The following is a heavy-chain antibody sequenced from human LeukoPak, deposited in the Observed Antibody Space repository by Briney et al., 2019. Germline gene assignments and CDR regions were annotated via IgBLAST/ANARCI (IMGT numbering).Heavy chain of an antibody. V-gene: IGHV1-2*02. Sequence: ASVKVSCKASGYTFTGYYMHWVRQAPGQGLEWMGWINPNSGGTNYAQKFQGRDTMTRDTSISTAYMELSRLRSDDTAVYYCARAVLWFGESPFDYWGQGTLVTVSS. CDR1: GYTFTGYY. J-gene: IGHJ4*02. CDR2: INPNSGGT. D-gene: IGHD3-10*01. CDR3: ARAVLWFGESPFDY.